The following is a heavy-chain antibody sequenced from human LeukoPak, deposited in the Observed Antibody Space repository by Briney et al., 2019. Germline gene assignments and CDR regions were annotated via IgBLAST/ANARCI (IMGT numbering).Heavy chain of an antibody. J-gene: IGHJ4*02. V-gene: IGHV4-34*01. Sequence: KPSETLSLTCVVYGGTFSDYYWSWIRQPPGKGLEWIGEINHSGSTNYNPSLKSRVTISVDTSKNQFSLKLSSVTAADTAVYYCAREYCSSTSCYFSYVDYWGQGTLVTVSS. CDR3: AREYCSSTSCYFSYVDY. CDR2: INHSGST. D-gene: IGHD2-2*01. CDR1: GGTFSDYY.